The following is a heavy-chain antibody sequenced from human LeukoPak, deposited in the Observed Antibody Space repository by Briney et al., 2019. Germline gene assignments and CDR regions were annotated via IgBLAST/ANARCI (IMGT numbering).Heavy chain of an antibody. CDR3: ARANGVCDY. CDR2: INHSGST. V-gene: IGHV4-34*01. CDR1: GGSFSGYY. J-gene: IGHJ4*02. Sequence: SETLSLTCCVYGGSFSGYYWSWIRQPPGKGLEWIGEINHSGSTDYNPSLKSRVTISVDTSKNQFSLKLSSVTAADTAVYYCARANGVCDYWGQGTLVTVSS. D-gene: IGHD2-8*01.